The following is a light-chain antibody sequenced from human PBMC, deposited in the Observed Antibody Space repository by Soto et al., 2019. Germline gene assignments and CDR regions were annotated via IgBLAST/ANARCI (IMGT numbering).Light chain of an antibody. Sequence: EIVLTQSPGTLSLSPGETATISCRASQSVDSSYLAWYQQRPGQAPRLLIYGASNRATGVANRFGGSGSGTDFSLTINSLQSEDFAVYYCQQYNNWPPPITFGQGTRLEIK. CDR2: GAS. CDR1: QSVDSSY. J-gene: IGKJ5*01. V-gene: IGKV3-15*01. CDR3: QQYNNWPPPIT.